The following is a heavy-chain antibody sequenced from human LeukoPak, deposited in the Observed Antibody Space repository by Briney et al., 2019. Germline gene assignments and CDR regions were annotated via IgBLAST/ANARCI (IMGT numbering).Heavy chain of an antibody. J-gene: IGHJ6*03. CDR3: ARGEYYYDSSGYYYNYYYYYMDV. V-gene: IGHV1-69*13. Sequence: SVKVSCKASGGTFSSYAISWVRQAPGQGLEWMGGIIPIFGTANYAQKFQGRVTITADESTSTAYMELSSLRSEDTAVYYCARGEYYYDSSGYYYNYYYYYMDVWGKGTTVTISS. CDR2: IIPIFGTA. CDR1: GGTFSSYA. D-gene: IGHD3-22*01.